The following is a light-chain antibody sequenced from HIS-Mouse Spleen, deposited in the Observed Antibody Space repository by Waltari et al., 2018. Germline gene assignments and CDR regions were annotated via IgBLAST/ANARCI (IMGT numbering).Light chain of an antibody. V-gene: IGLV2-14*03. Sequence: QSALTQPASVSGSPGQSITISCTGTSSDVGGYTDVHWYQQHPGKAPKLMIYDVSNRPSGVSNRFSGSKSGNTASLTISGLQAEDEADYYCSSYTSSSFNVVFGGGTKLTVL. CDR1: SSDVGGYTD. J-gene: IGLJ2*01. CDR2: DVS. CDR3: SSYTSSSFNVV.